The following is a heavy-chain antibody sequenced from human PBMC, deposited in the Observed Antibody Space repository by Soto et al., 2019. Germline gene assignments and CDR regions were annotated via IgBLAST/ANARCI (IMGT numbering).Heavy chain of an antibody. V-gene: IGHV4-4*02. Sequence: PSETLSLTCAVSGGSISSSNWWSWVRQPPGKGLEWIGEIYHSGSTNYNPSLKSRVTISVDKSKNQFSLKLSSVTAADTAVYYCARESGQTYYYYYGMDVWGQGTTVTVSS. J-gene: IGHJ6*02. CDR3: ARESGQTYYYYYGMDV. CDR2: IYHSGST. CDR1: GGSISSSNW.